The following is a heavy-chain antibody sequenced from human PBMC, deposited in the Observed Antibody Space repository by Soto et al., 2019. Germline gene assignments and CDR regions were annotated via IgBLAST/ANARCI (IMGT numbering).Heavy chain of an antibody. CDR1: GFTFSNYW. J-gene: IGHJ4*02. Sequence: PGGSLRLSCAASGFTFSNYWMAWVRQAPGKGLEWVANIKQDGSETNFVDSVKGRFTISRDNAKNEMHLQMNSMRAEDTAVYYCARALVNGGDFWGQGTLVTVSS. CDR2: IKQDGSET. V-gene: IGHV3-7*01. D-gene: IGHD3-10*01. CDR3: ARALVNGGDF.